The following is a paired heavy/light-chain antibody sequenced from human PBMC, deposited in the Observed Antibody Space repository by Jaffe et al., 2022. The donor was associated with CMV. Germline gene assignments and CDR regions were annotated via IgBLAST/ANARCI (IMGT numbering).Heavy chain of an antibody. D-gene: IGHD6-19*01. J-gene: IGHJ6*03. CDR1: NDSISSNYYY. V-gene: IGHV4-39*01. CDR2: IHYSGNT. CDR3: ARQFIYTHWLQGEFEFYPMDV. Sequence: QLQLQESGPGLVKPSETLSLTCSVSNDSISSNYYYWGWIRQPPGKGLEWIGSIHYSGNTRYNPSLKSRVTMSVDTSKNYFSLKMNSVTAADTAVYFCARQFIYTHWLQGEFEFYPMDVWGKGTTVTVFS.
Light chain of an antibody. CDR1: GSNIGATYD. J-gene: IGLJ3*02. CDR2: ADT. CDR3: QSYDTSLSGPV. V-gene: IGLV1-40*01. Sequence: QSVLTQPPSVSGAPGQRVTISCTEDGSNIGATYDVHWYQQLPGTAPKLLIYADTNRPSGVPERFSGSKSGTSASLAIAGLQAEDEAVYYCQSYDTSLSGPVFGGGTKVTVL.